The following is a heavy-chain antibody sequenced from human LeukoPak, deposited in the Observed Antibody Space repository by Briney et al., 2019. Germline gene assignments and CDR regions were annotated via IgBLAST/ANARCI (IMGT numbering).Heavy chain of an antibody. V-gene: IGHV4-59*08. CDR2: IYYSGST. D-gene: IGHD1-26*01. J-gene: IGHJ1*01. Sequence: SETLSLTCTVSGGSISSYYWSWIRQPPGKGLEWIGYIYYSGSTNYNPSLKSRVTISVDTSKNQLSLKLSSVTAADTAVYYCARGPRRGAGLFQHWGQGTLVTVSS. CDR1: GGSISSYY. CDR3: ARGPRRGAGLFQH.